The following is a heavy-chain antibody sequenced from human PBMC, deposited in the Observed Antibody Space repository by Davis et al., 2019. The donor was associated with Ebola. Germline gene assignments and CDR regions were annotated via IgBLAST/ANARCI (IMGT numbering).Heavy chain of an antibody. CDR3: ARDPCSGGSCYWQRQGY. D-gene: IGHD2-15*01. Sequence: ASVKVSCKASGYTFTSYGISWVRQAPGQGLEWMGWISTYNGNTNYAQKLQGRVTMTTDTSTSTAYMELSRLRSDDTAVYYCARDPCSGGSCYWQRQGYWGQGTLVTVSS. CDR2: ISTYNGNT. J-gene: IGHJ4*02. V-gene: IGHV1-18*01. CDR1: GYTFTSYG.